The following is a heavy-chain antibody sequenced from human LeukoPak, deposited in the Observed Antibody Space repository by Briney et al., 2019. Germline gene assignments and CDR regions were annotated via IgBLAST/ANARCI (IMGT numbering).Heavy chain of an antibody. CDR3: ARGSVVTAAVPLDR. D-gene: IGHD2-15*01. J-gene: IGHJ5*02. CDR2: IFSAGDT. CDR1: GLTGSSNF. Sequence: GGSLRLSCAASGLTGSSNFMTWVRQAPGKGLEWISVIFSAGDTFYADSVKGRFTFSRDNSNNTLSLQMNNLRPEDTAVYYCARGSVVTAAVPLDRWGQGTLVAVSS. V-gene: IGHV3-66*01.